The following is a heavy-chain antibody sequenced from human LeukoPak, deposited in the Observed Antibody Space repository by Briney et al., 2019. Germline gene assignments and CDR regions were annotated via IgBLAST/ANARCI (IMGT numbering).Heavy chain of an antibody. J-gene: IGHJ4*02. Sequence: ASVKVSCKASGYTFTSYGISWVRQAPGQGLEWMGWISAYNGKTNYAQKLQSRVTMTTDTSTSTAYMELRSLRSDDTAVYYCASGLGDPKPVDYWGQGTLVTVSS. CDR3: ASGLGDPKPVDY. V-gene: IGHV1-18*01. CDR1: GYTFTSYG. D-gene: IGHD2-21*02. CDR2: ISAYNGKT.